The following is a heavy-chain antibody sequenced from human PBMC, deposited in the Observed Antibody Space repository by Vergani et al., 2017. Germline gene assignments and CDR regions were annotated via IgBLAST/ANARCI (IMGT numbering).Heavy chain of an antibody. Sequence: EVQLLGSGGGLVQPGGSLRLSCAASGFTYSSYAMSWVRQAPGKGLEWVSGISSSGNNTNSADSVKGRFTISRDNSKNTVDLQMNSLRAEDTAVYYCARGGMDSWGQGTLVTVSS. J-gene: IGHJ4*02. D-gene: IGHD3-16*01. CDR3: ARGGMDS. CDR1: GFTYSSYA. CDR2: ISSSGNNT. V-gene: IGHV3-23*01.